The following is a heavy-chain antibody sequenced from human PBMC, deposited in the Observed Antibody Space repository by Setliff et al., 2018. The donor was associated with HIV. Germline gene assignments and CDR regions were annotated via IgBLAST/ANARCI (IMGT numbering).Heavy chain of an antibody. CDR2: IYTSGST. CDR1: GGSISSGSYY. CDR3: AREDYYYYGMDV. V-gene: IGHV4-61*02. Sequence: LSLTCTVSGGSISSGSYYWNWIRQPAGKGLECIGRIYTSGSTNYNPSLKSRVTISVDTSKNQFSLKLSSVTAADTAVYYCAREDYYYYGMDVWGQGTTVTVS. J-gene: IGHJ6*02.